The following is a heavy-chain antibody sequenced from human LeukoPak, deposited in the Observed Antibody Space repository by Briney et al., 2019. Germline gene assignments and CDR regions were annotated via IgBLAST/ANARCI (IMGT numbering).Heavy chain of an antibody. Sequence: GGSLKLSCAASGFTFSGSAMHWVRQASGKGLEWVGRIRSKANSYATAYAASVKGRFTISRDDSKNAAYLQMNSLKTEDTAVYYCTRLDGYNFNSFDYWGQGTLVTVSS. V-gene: IGHV3-73*01. CDR3: TRLDGYNFNSFDY. J-gene: IGHJ4*02. CDR2: IRSKANSYAT. D-gene: IGHD5-24*01. CDR1: GFTFSGSA.